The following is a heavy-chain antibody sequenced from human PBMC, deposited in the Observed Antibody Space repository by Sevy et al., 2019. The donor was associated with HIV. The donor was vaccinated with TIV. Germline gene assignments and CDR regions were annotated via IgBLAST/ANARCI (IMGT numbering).Heavy chain of an antibody. CDR1: GYTFTSYA. D-gene: IGHD3-10*01. J-gene: IGHJ5*02. V-gene: IGHV7-4-1*02. CDR3: VVRRALGGAWFGERMGWFDP. CDR2: INTNTGNQ. Sequence: ASVKVSCKASGYTFTSYAMNWVRQAPGQGLEWMGWINTNTGNQTYAQGFTGRFVFSLDTSVSTAYLQISSLKAEDTAVYYCVVRRALGGAWFGERMGWFDPWGQGTLVTVSS.